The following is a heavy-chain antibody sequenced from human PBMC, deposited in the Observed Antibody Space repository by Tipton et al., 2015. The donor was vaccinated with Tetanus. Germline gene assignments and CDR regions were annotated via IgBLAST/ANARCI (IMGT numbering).Heavy chain of an antibody. V-gene: IGHV3-33*01. J-gene: IGHJ6*02. Sequence: SLRLSCAASGFTFSSYGMHWVRQAPGKGLEWVAVIWYDGSNKYYADSVKGRFTISRDNSKNTLYLQMNSLRAEDTAVYYCARGGLAARGMDVWGQGTTVTVSS. CDR2: IWYDGSNK. CDR1: GFTFSSYG. CDR3: ARGGLAARGMDV. D-gene: IGHD6-6*01.